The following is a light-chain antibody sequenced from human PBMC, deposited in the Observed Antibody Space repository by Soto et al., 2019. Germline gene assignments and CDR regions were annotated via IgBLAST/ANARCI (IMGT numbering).Light chain of an antibody. J-gene: IGLJ2*01. CDR3: SSYTSSSTRV. Sequence: QPVLTQPASVSGAPGQSITISCTGTSSDVGGYNYVSWYQQHPGKAPKLMIYDVSNRPSGVSNRFSGSKSGTTASLTISGLQAEDEDDYYCSSYTSSSTRVFGGGTKLTVL. V-gene: IGLV2-14*01. CDR1: SSDVGGYNY. CDR2: DVS.